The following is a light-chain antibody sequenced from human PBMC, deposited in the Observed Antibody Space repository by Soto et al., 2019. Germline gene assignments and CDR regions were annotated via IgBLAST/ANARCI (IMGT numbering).Light chain of an antibody. J-gene: IGKJ1*01. CDR1: PSLSNNIS. V-gene: IGKV3-20*01. Sequence: EFVLTESPGTLSLSPGQRSTLSWRSIPSLSNNISLAWYQQKPGQAPRLLIYGASSRPTGIPTRFSGSGSGTDFTLTISRLEPEDFAVYYCQQYGNSPQTFGQGTKVDIK. CDR3: QQYGNSPQT. CDR2: GAS.